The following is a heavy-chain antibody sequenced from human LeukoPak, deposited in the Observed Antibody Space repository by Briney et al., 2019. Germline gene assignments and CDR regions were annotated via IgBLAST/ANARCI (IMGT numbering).Heavy chain of an antibody. V-gene: IGHV4-4*08. Sequence: SETLSLTCTVSGGSISSYYWSWIRQPPGKGLEWIGRIYTSGSNNYNPSLKSRVTISVGTSKNQFSLKLSSVTAADTAVYYCARTNIGVAAADQGDYWGQGTLVTVSS. CDR2: IYTSGSN. D-gene: IGHD6-13*01. CDR3: ARTNIGVAAADQGDY. J-gene: IGHJ4*02. CDR1: GGSISSYY.